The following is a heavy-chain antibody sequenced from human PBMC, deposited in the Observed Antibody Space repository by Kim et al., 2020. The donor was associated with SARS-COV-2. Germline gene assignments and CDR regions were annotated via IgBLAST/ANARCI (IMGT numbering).Heavy chain of an antibody. Sequence: PSPTSRVTISVDTPKNQFSLKLSSVTAADTAVYYCARVRDIVVVPAAIGYWGQGTLVTVSS. CDR3: ARVRDIVVVPAAIGY. J-gene: IGHJ4*02. V-gene: IGHV4-34*01. D-gene: IGHD2-2*01.